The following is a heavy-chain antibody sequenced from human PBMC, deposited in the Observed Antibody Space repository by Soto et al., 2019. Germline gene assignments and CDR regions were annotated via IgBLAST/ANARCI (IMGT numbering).Heavy chain of an antibody. CDR2: VSPSGDST. V-gene: IGHV3-23*01. Sequence: GGSLRLSCEASGFIFSTYSLTWLRQVPGKGLEWVAAVSPSGDSTYYADSLKGRITISRDNSKNTVFLQMNSLSTDDTGLYYCVKEPDVWGQGISVTVSS. J-gene: IGHJ6*02. CDR1: GFIFSTYS. CDR3: VKEPDV.